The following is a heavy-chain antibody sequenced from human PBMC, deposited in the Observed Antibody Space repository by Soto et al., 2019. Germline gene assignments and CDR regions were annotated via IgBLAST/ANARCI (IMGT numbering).Heavy chain of an antibody. CDR3: AREPPSFDS. CDR2: IRTISSAI. Sequence: EVQLLESGGGLVQPGGSLRLSCAASGFTFSDYPMNWVRQAPGKGLEWVSSIRTISSAIYYADSVRGRFTISRDNAKKSLFLKMTSLRDDYTAVDYCAREPPSFDSWGHGTLVTVSS. J-gene: IGHJ4*01. V-gene: IGHV3-48*02. CDR1: GFTFSDYP.